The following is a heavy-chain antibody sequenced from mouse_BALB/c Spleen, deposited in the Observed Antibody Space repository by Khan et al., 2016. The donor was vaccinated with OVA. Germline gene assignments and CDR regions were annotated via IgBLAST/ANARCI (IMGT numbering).Heavy chain of an antibody. D-gene: IGHD2-12*01. CDR2: INPDSRTI. CDR3: ARELRRYYYAMDY. V-gene: IGHV4-1*02. CDR1: GFDFSRYW. Sequence: EVKLLESGGGLVQPGGSLKLSCAASGFDFSRYWMTWVRQAPGKGLEWIVEINPDSRTINYTPYLKDNFIISRDNAKNTLFLQLSKVRSEDTGAYFCARELRRYYYAMDYWGQGTSVTVSS. J-gene: IGHJ4*01.